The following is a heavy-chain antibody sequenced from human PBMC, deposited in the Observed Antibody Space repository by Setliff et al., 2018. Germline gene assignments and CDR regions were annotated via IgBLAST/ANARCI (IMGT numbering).Heavy chain of an antibody. CDR1: GFTFSNYA. V-gene: IGHV3-23*01. J-gene: IGHJ4*02. CDR2: ISDRDDKS. D-gene: IGHD1-26*01. CDR3: AKDRVNDGFWDFDA. Sequence: GGSLRLSCAASGFTFSNYAMSWVRQAPGKGLEWVSLISDRDDKSYYADFVQGRFTIYRDNSKNSFFLQINNLRVEDTATYYCAKDRVNDGFWDFDAWGQGIVVTVSS.